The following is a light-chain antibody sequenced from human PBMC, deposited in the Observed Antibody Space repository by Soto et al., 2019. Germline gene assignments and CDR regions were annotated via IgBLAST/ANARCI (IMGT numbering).Light chain of an antibody. J-gene: IGKJ4*01. CDR3: MQVLQTPLT. Sequence: DLVMTQSPLSLPVTPGEPASISCRSSQSLLYRDGYNYLEWYVQKPGQSPQLLVYLGGNRASGVPDRFSGSGSGTDFTQEISRVEADDVGVYYCMQVLQTPLTFGGGTKVEIK. V-gene: IGKV2-28*01. CDR1: QSLLYRDGYNY. CDR2: LGG.